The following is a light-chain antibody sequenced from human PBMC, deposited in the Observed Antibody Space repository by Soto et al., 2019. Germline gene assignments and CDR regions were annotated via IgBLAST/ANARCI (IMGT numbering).Light chain of an antibody. CDR2: KDS. CDR1: KLGEKY. J-gene: IGLJ7*01. V-gene: IGLV3-1*01. CDR3: QVWDTSTRV. Sequence: SYALTQPPSVSVSPGQTASITCSGDKLGEKYACWYQQKPGQSPVLVIYKDSKRPSGIPERFSGSNSGNTATLTISGTQAMDEADYYCQVWDTSTRVFGGGTQLTVL.